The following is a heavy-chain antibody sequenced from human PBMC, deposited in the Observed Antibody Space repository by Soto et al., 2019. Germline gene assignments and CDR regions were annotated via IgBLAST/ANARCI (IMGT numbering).Heavy chain of an antibody. CDR3: ARDRGLVYSYGYGYYGMDV. D-gene: IGHD5-18*01. V-gene: IGHV3-53*01. J-gene: IGHJ6*02. CDR2: IYSGGST. Sequence: PGGSLRLSCAASGFTVSSNYMSWVRQAPGKGLEWVSVIYSGGSTYYADSVKGRFTISRDNSKNTLYLQMSSLRAEDTAVYYCARDRGLVYSYGYGYYGMDVWGQGTTVTGSS. CDR1: GFTVSSNY.